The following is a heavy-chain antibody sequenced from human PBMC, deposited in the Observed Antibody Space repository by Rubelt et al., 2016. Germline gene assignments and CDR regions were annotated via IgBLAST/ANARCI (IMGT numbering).Heavy chain of an antibody. V-gene: IGHV1-18*01. CDR3: ARVAYGDYESAFDI. J-gene: IGHJ3*02. Sequence: QVQLVQSGAEVKKPGASVKVSCKASGYTFTSYGISWVRQAPGQGLEWMEWIRASNGNTHYAQKLQGRVTMTTDTSTSTAYMELRSLRSDDTAVYYCARVAYGDYESAFDIWGQGTMVTVSS. D-gene: IGHD4-17*01. CDR1: GYTFTSYG. CDR2: IRASNGNT.